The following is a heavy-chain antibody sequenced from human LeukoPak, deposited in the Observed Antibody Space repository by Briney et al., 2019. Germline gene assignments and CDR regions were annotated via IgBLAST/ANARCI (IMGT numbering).Heavy chain of an antibody. CDR1: GYSFTSHW. D-gene: IGHD2-21*02. Sequence: GESLKISCKGSGYSFTSHWIGWVRQVPGKGLECMGVIYPGDSDTRYSPSFQGQVTISVDRSISTAYLQWSSLKASDTAMYYCARLPYCGGDCYPNWFDPWGQGTLVTVSS. CDR3: ARLPYCGGDCYPNWFDP. V-gene: IGHV5-51*01. CDR2: IYPGDSDT. J-gene: IGHJ5*02.